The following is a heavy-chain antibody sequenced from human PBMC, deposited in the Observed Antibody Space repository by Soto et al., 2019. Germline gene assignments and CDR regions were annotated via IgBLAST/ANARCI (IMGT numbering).Heavy chain of an antibody. D-gene: IGHD6-13*01. Sequence: PGRSLRLSCAASGFTFSDFAIHWVRLASGKGLEWVGRIKSKGENCATAYAAAVKGRFTISRDDSQNTAYLRMDSLKTDDTAVYYCSRLGFSSNWYGLNYGGHGPLVNV. V-gene: IGHV3-73*01. J-gene: IGHJ4*01. CDR2: IKSKGENCAT. CDR3: SRLGFSSNWYGLNY. CDR1: GFTFSDFA.